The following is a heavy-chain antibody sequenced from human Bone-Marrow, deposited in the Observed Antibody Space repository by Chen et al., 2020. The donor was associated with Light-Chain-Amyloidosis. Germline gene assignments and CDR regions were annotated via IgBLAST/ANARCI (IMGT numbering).Heavy chain of an antibody. V-gene: IGHV4-38-2*01. Sequence: QVQLQESGPGLVQPSETLSLTCAVPGYPINTGYYWGWIRQPPGKGLEWIASINRSGYTYYNPSLKSRVTISEDSSRNQFSLRLRSVTAADTAMYYCARGVYCGGDCYEANYYYAMDVWGQGTTVTVSS. CDR1: GYPINTGYY. J-gene: IGHJ6*02. CDR2: INRSGYT. CDR3: ARGVYCGGDCYEANYYYAMDV. D-gene: IGHD2-21*02.